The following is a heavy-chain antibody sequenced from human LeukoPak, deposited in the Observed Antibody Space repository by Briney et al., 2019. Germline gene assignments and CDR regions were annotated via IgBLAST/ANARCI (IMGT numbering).Heavy chain of an antibody. J-gene: IGHJ4*02. CDR1: GGSISSYY. CDR2: IYYSGST. D-gene: IGHD1-26*01. V-gene: IGHV4-59*01. CDR3: ARVGATTGLDY. Sequence: SETLSLTCTASGGSISSYYWSWIRQPPGKGLEWIGYIYYSGSTNYNPSLKSRVTISVDTSKNQFSLKLSSVTAADTAVYYCARVGATTGLDYWGQGTLVTVSS.